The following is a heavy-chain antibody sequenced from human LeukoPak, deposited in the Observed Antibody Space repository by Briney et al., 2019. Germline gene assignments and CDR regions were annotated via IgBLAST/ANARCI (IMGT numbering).Heavy chain of an antibody. CDR1: GFTFTNSS. D-gene: IGHD3-16*01. Sequence: GGSLRPSSVASGFTFTNSSMKWVRQAPGKRLEWVASINQDGSETFFEDSVRGRFTISRDNAKKSLHLQMNSLRVEDTGVYYCARDARGGTYGLEWGQGPLVTVSS. V-gene: IGHV3-7*01. J-gene: IGHJ1*01. CDR2: INQDGSET. CDR3: ARDARGGTYGLE.